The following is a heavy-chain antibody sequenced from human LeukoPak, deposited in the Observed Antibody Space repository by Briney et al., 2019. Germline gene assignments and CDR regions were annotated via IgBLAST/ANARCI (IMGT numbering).Heavy chain of an antibody. V-gene: IGHV1-8*03. CDR2: MHPNSGNT. Sequence: GSSVKVSCKASGGTFSTYGISWVRQAPGQGLEWMGWMHPNSGNTGYAQKFQGRVTITRNTSISTAYMELSSLRSEDTAVYYCARGALTNTVDEFFQHWGQGTLVTVSS. CDR1: GGTFSTYG. J-gene: IGHJ1*01. D-gene: IGHD3-9*01. CDR3: ARGALTNTVDEFFQH.